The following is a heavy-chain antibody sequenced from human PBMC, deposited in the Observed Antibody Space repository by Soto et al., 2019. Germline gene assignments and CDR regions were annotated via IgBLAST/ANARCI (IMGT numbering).Heavy chain of an antibody. V-gene: IGHV3-21*01. CDR1: GFTFSSYS. J-gene: IGHJ4*02. CDR2: ISSNSSYI. Sequence: GGSLSLSCAASGFTFSSYSMNWVRQAPGKGLEKVSSISSNSSYIYYADSVKGRFTISRDNAKNSLYLQMNSLRADDTAVYYCANSIAAAGTSYWGQGTLVTVSS. CDR3: ANSIAAAGTSY. D-gene: IGHD6-13*01.